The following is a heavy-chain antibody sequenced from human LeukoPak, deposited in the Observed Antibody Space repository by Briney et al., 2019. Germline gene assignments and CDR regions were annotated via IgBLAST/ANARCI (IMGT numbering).Heavy chain of an antibody. CDR3: ARECVSGRIDSAFDI. CDR1: GFTFGSYS. CDR2: ISSSSSYI. Sequence: PGGSLRLSCAASGFTFGSYSMNWVRQAPGKGLEWVSSISSSSSYIYYADSLKGRFTISRDNAKNSLYLQMNTLRAEDTAVYYCARECVSGRIDSAFDIWGQGTMVTVSS. J-gene: IGHJ3*02. V-gene: IGHV3-21*01. D-gene: IGHD3-10*01.